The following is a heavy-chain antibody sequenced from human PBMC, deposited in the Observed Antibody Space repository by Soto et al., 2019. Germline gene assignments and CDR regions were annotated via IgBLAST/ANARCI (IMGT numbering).Heavy chain of an antibody. CDR1: GFTFSAYS. CDR2: IKPNGNDK. J-gene: IGHJ6*02. Sequence: GGSLRLSCAASGFTFSAYSMNWVRQAPGKGLEWVSHIKPNGNDKHYVDSVKGRLTVSRDNAKNSLFLQMNTLRPEDTAVYYCTRDRPLCGSSYSMDVWGQGTTVTVSS. V-gene: IGHV3-21*01. D-gene: IGHD1-26*01. CDR3: TRDRPLCGSSYSMDV.